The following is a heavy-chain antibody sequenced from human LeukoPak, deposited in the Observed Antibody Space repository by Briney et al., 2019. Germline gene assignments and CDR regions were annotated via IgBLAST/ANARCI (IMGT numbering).Heavy chain of an antibody. Sequence: SETLSLTCTVSGGSIGTSTYYGGWVRQPPGKGLEWIGSMYYGGTTYYNPSLKSRVTLSVDTSKSQFSLRLSSVTAADSAVYFCATGKYSGYYDYWGQGTLVTSPQ. D-gene: IGHD5-12*01. CDR3: ATGKYSGYYDY. CDR2: MYYGGTT. J-gene: IGHJ4*02. V-gene: IGHV4-39*01. CDR1: GGSIGTSTYY.